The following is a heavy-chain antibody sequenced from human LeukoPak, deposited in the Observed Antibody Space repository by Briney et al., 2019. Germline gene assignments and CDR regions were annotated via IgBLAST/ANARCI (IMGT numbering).Heavy chain of an antibody. V-gene: IGHV1-69*13. CDR1: GGTFSSYA. Sequence: GASVKVSCKASGGTFSSYAISWVRQAPGQGLEWMGGIIPLFGTADYIQKFQGRVTITADESTNTAYMELSSLRSEDTAVYYCARGRSGDLDYWGQGTLVTVSS. D-gene: IGHD2-21*02. CDR2: IIPLFGTA. CDR3: ARGRSGDLDY. J-gene: IGHJ4*02.